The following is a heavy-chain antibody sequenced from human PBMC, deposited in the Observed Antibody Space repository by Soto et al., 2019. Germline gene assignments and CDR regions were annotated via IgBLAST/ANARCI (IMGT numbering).Heavy chain of an antibody. Sequence: PSETLSLTCTVSGGSISSGGYYWSWIRQHPGKGLEWIGYIYYSGSTYYNPSLKSRVTISVDTSKNQFSLKLSSVNDANTAVYYCARENVPAAALTVCMDVWGQGTTVTVSS. CDR1: GGSISSGGYY. V-gene: IGHV4-31*03. D-gene: IGHD2-2*01. CDR3: ARENVPAAALTVCMDV. CDR2: IYYSGST. J-gene: IGHJ6*02.